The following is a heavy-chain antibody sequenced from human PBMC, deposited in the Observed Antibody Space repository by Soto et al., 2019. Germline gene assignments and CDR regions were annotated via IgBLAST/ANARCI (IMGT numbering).Heavy chain of an antibody. D-gene: IGHD1-1*01. CDR2: INHSGST. CDR1: GGSFSGYY. J-gene: IGHJ4*02. CDR3: ARRKGGDGTVDY. Sequence: SETLSLTCAVYGGSFSGYYWSWIRQPPGKGLEWIGEINHSGSTNYNPSLKSRVTISVDTSKNQFSLKLSSVTAADTAVYYCARRKGGDGTVDYWGQGTLVTVSS. V-gene: IGHV4-34*01.